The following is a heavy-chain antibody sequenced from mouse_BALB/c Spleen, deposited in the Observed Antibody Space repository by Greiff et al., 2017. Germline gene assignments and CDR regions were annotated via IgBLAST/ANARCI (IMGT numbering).Heavy chain of an antibody. CDR2: IYPGSGST. D-gene: IGHD2-14*01. CDR3: ARGKRYDGTGPWFAY. J-gene: IGHJ3*01. Sequence: QVQLKQSGPELVKPGASVKMSCKASGYTFTDYVISWVKQRTGQGLEWIGEIYPGSGSTYYNEKFKGKATLTADKSSNTAYMQLSSLTSEDSAVYFCARGKRYDGTGPWFAYWGQGTLVTVSA. V-gene: IGHV1-77*01. CDR1: GYTFTDYV.